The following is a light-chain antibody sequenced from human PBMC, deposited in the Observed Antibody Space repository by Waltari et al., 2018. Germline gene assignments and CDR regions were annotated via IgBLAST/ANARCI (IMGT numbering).Light chain of an antibody. CDR3: QQYGNSPPTT. J-gene: IGKJ4*01. V-gene: IGKV3-20*01. CDR1: KSVSSNY. CDR2: DTA. Sequence: EIVLTQSQGTLSLSPGARATLSCKTSKSVSSNYLAWYLQKPGQAPRLLIDDTAKSASGSPDRFSGNGSGTDFALTISRLEPEDFALYYCQQYGNSPPTTFGGGTKVEIK.